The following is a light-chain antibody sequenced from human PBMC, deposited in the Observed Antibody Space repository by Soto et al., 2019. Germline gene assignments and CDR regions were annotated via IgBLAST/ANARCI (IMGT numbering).Light chain of an antibody. J-gene: IGKJ2*01. V-gene: IGKV1-5*01. CDR2: EAS. CDR3: QQHNDYAT. CDR1: HNIGGW. Sequence: DLQMTQSPPTLSASVGDTVTLTCPASHNIGGWLAWYQQRPGKAPKLLIYEASTLASGVPSRFTGSGSGTHFTLTIDGLQPDDAATYYCQQHNDYATFGQGTKVDIK.